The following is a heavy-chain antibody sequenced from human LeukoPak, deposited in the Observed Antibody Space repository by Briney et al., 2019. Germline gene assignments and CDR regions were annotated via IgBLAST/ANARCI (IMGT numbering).Heavy chain of an antibody. J-gene: IGHJ4*02. CDR2: IRSKASSYAT. CDR3: TRDYGGNSAMFAY. D-gene: IGHD4-23*01. V-gene: IGHV3-73*01. Sequence: GGSLKLSCAASGFTFSGSAVHWVRQASGKGLEWVGRIRSKASSYATVYAASVKGRFTISRDDSKNTAYLQRNRLKTEDTGVYYCTRDYGGNSAMFAYWGQGTLVTVSS. CDR1: GFTFSGSA.